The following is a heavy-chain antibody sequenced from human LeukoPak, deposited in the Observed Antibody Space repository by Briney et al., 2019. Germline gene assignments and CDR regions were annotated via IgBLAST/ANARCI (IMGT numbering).Heavy chain of an antibody. CDR1: GFSISSSSYD. CDR3: ARHGYDILTGSHGARAFLDY. D-gene: IGHD3-9*01. CDR2: IYYRGST. V-gene: IGHV4-39*01. J-gene: IGHJ4*02. Sequence: SETLSLACTVSGFSISSSSYDWGWLRQPPGKGLEWIGSIYYRGSTYYNPSRKSRVTISVDTSKNQFSLKLSSVTAADTAVYYCARHGYDILTGSHGARAFLDYWGQGTLVTVSS.